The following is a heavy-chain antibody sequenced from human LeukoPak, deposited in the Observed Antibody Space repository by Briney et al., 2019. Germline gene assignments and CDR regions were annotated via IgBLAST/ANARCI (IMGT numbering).Heavy chain of an antibody. CDR2: INPNSGGT. CDR3: ARDGDAYCGGDCYSDY. D-gene: IGHD2-21*02. CDR1: GYTFTGYY. V-gene: IGHV1-2*02. J-gene: IGHJ4*02. Sequence: ASVRVSCKASGYTFTGYYMHWVRQAPGQGLEWMGWINPNSGGTNYAQKFQGRVTMTRDTSISTAYMELSRLRSDDTAVYYCARDGDAYCGGDCYSDYWGQGTLVTVSS.